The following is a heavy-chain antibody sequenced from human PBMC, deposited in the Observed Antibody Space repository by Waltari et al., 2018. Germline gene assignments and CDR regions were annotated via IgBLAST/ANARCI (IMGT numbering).Heavy chain of an antibody. V-gene: IGHV3-74*01. CDR1: GLTSSENW. CDR2: MNIDAPIK. Sequence: EVKLVESGGGLVQPGGSLILSCAASGLTSSENWKHWVPQASGRGLVWWSRMNIDAPIKDYADSVKGRFTISRDNAENTLYLQMNSLRIEDTAIYYGVRGSSGWYGTDFWGQGTLVTVSS. J-gene: IGHJ4*02. CDR3: VRGSSGWYGTDF. D-gene: IGHD6-19*01.